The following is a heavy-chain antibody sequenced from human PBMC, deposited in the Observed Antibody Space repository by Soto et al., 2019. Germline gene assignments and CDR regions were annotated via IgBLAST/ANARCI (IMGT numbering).Heavy chain of an antibody. CDR3: VRYSRTLGWFFDL. V-gene: IGHV3-73*02. Sequence: EVQLVESGGGLVQPGGSLKLSCAASGFTFSDSAMHWVRQASGEGLEWLGRIRSKGNNYATEYGASLKGRFTISRDDSKKTTYLQMSNLNTEDTAVYYCVRYSRTLGWFFDLWGRGTLVTDSS. J-gene: IGHJ2*01. CDR2: IRSKGNNYAT. D-gene: IGHD2-21*01. CDR1: GFTFSDSA.